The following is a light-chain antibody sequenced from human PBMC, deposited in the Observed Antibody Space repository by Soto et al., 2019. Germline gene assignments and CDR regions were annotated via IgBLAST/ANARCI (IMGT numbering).Light chain of an antibody. CDR3: LLAYSGARV. CDR2: DTT. Sequence: QTVVTQEPSLTVSPGGTVTLTCGSSTGAVTSGHYPYWFQQKPGQAPRTLIYDTTNKHSWTPARFSGSLLGGKAALTLSGAQPEEEADYYCLLAYSGARVFGGGTQLTVL. CDR1: TGAVTSGHY. J-gene: IGLJ2*01. V-gene: IGLV7-46*01.